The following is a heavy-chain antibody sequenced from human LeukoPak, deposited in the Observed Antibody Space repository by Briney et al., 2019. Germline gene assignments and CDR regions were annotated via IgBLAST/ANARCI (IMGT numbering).Heavy chain of an antibody. CDR3: ARPQTSSWYFDP. CDR2: VYFNGNT. V-gene: IGHV4-59*08. CDR1: GGSMCNSY. D-gene: IGHD6-13*01. J-gene: IGHJ2*01. Sequence: RPSETLSLTCIVTGGSMCNSYWSWVRQPPGKGLEWIGYVYFNGNTDYNPSLKSRVTISVDTSKNRFSLKMDSVTAADTAVYYCARPQTSSWYFDPWGRGTLVTVSS.